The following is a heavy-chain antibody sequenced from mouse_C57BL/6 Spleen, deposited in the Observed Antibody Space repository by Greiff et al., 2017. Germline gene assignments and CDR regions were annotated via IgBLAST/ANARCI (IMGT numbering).Heavy chain of an antibody. CDR2: ISYSGST. CDR1: GYSITSGYD. D-gene: IGHD3-2*02. V-gene: IGHV3-1*01. Sequence: VQLQQSGPGMVKPSQSLSLTCTVTGYSITSGYDWHWIRHFPGNKLEWMGYISYSGSTNYNPSLKSRISITPDTAKNHFCLKLNSVTTEDTATYYCARGRSTAQATSVAYWGQGTLVTVSA. J-gene: IGHJ3*01. CDR3: ARGRSTAQATSVAY.